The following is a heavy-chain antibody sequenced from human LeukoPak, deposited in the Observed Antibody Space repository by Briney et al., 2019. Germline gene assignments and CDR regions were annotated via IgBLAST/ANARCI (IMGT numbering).Heavy chain of an antibody. V-gene: IGHV3-23*01. CDR1: GFTFSSFT. CDR3: TARLRNHFDY. CDR2: ISDGSRDT. J-gene: IGHJ4*02. D-gene: IGHD5-12*01. Sequence: PGGSLRLSCATSGFTFSSFTMNWVRQAPGKGLEWVSTISDGSRDTHYAGSVKGRFTISIDDSQNIVYLQMDSLRAEDTARYYCTARLRNHFDYWGQGTQVTVSS.